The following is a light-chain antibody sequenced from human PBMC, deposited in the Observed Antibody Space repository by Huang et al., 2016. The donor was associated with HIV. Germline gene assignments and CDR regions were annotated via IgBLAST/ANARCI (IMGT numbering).Light chain of an antibody. CDR2: GAS. CDR3: QQYNNWPPIT. CDR1: QSVGSK. J-gene: IGKJ5*01. Sequence: ETVMTQSPSTLSVSPGESATLSCRASQSVGSKLAWYQQKPGQAPRLLLYGASTRATGIAARFSGSGSGKEFTLTIASLQSEDSAVYYCQQYNNWPPITFGQGTRVEIK. V-gene: IGKV3-15*01.